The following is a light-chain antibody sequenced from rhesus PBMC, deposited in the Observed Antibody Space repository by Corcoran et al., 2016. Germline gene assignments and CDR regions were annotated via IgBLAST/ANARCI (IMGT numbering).Light chain of an antibody. J-gene: IGKJ4*01. CDR1: QGITND. Sequence: DIQMTQSPSSLSTSVGDRVTITCRASQGITNDLAWYQQKPGETPKLLIYEASTLQSGIPSRFSGSGSGTDFTLTISRLQPEDFAAYYCQHYNRTPYTFGGGTKVELK. CDR2: EAS. CDR3: QHYNRTPYT. V-gene: IGKV1-25*01.